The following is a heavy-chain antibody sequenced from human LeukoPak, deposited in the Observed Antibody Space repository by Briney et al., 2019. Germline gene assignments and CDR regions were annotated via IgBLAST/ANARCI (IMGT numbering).Heavy chain of an antibody. CDR2: INPSGGST. J-gene: IGHJ4*02. CDR1: GYTFTSYY. D-gene: IGHD3-22*01. Sequence: EASVKVSCKASGYTFTSYYMHWVRQAPGQGLEWMGIINPSGGSTSYAQKFQGRVTMTRDVSTSTVYMELSSLRSEDTAVYYCAIVRPYYYDSSGYSDEYWGQGTLVTVSS. V-gene: IGHV1-46*01. CDR3: AIVRPYYYDSSGYSDEY.